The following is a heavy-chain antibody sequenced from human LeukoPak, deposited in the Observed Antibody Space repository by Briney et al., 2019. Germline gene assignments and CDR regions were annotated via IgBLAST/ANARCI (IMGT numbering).Heavy chain of an antibody. V-gene: IGHV3-30-3*01. CDR3: ARDVGGYSSSWYPPTGFDP. Sequence: GGSLRLSCAASGFTFSSYAMNWVRQAPGKGLEWVAVISYDGSNKYYADSVKGRFTISRDNSKNTLYLQMNSLRAEDTAVYYCARDVGGYSSSWYPPTGFDPWGQGTLVTVSS. CDR2: ISYDGSNK. CDR1: GFTFSSYA. D-gene: IGHD6-13*01. J-gene: IGHJ5*02.